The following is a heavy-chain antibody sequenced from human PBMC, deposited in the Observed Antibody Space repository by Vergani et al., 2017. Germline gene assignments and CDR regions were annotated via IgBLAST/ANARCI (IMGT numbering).Heavy chain of an antibody. D-gene: IGHD6-19*01. J-gene: IGHJ4*02. CDR1: GYSFISYW. CDR2: IYPGDSDT. Sequence: EVQLVQSGAEVKKPGESLRISCKGSGYSFISYWIGWVRQMPGKGLEWMGIIYPGDSDTRYSPSCQGQVTISADKSISTAYLQWSSLKASDTAMYYCARHTTSGWYRSHFDYWGQGTLVTVSS. CDR3: ARHTTSGWYRSHFDY. V-gene: IGHV5-51*01.